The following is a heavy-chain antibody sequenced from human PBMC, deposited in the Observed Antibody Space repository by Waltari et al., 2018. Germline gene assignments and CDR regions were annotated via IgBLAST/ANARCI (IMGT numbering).Heavy chain of an antibody. V-gene: IGHV3-23*03. D-gene: IGHD3-22*01. Sequence: EVQLLESGGGLVQPGGSLRLSCAASGFTFSRYAMSWVRQAPGKGLEWVSVIYSGGSTYYADSVKGRFTISRDNSKNTLYLQMNSLRAEDTAVYYCAKEEAGSGYYDYWGQGTLVTVSS. CDR2: IYSGGST. CDR3: AKEEAGSGYYDY. J-gene: IGHJ4*02. CDR1: GFTFSRYA.